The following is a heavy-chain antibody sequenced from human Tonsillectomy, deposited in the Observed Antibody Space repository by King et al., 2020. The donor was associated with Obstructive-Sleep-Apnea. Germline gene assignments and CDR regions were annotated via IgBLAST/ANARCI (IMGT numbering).Heavy chain of an antibody. CDR1: GDSISSYY. J-gene: IGHJ6*02. Sequence: VQLQESGPGLVKPSETLSLSCTVSGDSISSYYWSWIRQPPGKGLEWIGYIHYSGRSNYSPSLKSRVTISVDTSKNQFSLKLSSLTAADTAVYYCARLRGLYQVATYYYHAMDVWGQGTAVTVSS. CDR2: IHYSGRS. V-gene: IGHV4-59*01. D-gene: IGHD2-2*01. CDR3: ARLRGLYQVATYYYHAMDV.